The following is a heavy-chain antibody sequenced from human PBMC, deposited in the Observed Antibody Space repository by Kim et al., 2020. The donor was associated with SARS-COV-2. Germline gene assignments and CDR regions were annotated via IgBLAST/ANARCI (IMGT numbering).Heavy chain of an antibody. J-gene: IGHJ4*02. CDR3: AKTPVTVTTWGHYYFDY. Sequence: KGRFTISRDNSKNTLYLQMNSLRAEDTAVYYCAKTPVTVTTWGHYYFDYWGQGTLVTVSS. D-gene: IGHD4-17*01. V-gene: IGHV3-23*01.